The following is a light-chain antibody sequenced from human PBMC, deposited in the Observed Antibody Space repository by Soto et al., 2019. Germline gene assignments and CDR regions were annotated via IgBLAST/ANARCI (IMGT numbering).Light chain of an antibody. CDR2: KAS. CDR1: QGIKNW. J-gene: IGKJ4*01. V-gene: IGKV1-12*01. Sequence: DIQMTQTPSYVSASVGDRVTITCRASQGIKNWLAWYQQKPGKAPNLLIYKASTLKSGVPSRFSGSGSGTDSTLTISSLQPEDFATYYCQQSYSNFLTFGGGTKVDIK. CDR3: QQSYSNFLT.